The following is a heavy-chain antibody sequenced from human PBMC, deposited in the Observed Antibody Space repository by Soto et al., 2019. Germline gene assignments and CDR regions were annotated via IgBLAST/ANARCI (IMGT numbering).Heavy chain of an antibody. CDR3: AEGIQLWHFDY. Sequence: PSETLSLTCTVSGGSISSYYCSWIRQPPGKGLEWIGYIYYSGSTNYDPYLKSRVTISVDTSKNQFSLKLSSVTAADTAVYYCAEGIQLWHFDYWGQGTLVTVSS. D-gene: IGHD5-18*01. V-gene: IGHV4-59*01. CDR2: IYYSGST. CDR1: GGSISSYY. J-gene: IGHJ4*02.